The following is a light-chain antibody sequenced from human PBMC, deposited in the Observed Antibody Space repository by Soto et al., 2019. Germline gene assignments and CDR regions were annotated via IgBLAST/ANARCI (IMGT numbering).Light chain of an antibody. CDR3: SSYTSNITPYV. CDR2: HVT. V-gene: IGLV2-14*01. J-gene: IGLJ1*01. CDR1: SSDVGGYNC. Sequence: QSVLTQPASMSGSPGQSITISCTGTSSDVGGYNCVSWYQQHPGKAPKLMIYHVTNRPSGVSSRFSGSKSGNTASLTISGLQAEDEADYYCSSYTSNITPYVFGTGTKLTVL.